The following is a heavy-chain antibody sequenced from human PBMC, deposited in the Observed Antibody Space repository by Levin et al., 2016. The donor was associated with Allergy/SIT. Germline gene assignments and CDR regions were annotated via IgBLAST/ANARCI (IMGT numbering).Heavy chain of an antibody. J-gene: IGHJ6*02. V-gene: IGHV3-48*03. D-gene: IGHD1-26*01. CDR3: ARPLSSGRSYYYYYGMDV. Sequence: VRQAPGKGLEWVSYISSSGSTIYYADSVKGRFTISRDNAKNSLYLQMNSLRAEDTAVYYCARPLSSGRSYYYYYGMDVWGQGTTVTVSS. CDR2: ISSSGSTI.